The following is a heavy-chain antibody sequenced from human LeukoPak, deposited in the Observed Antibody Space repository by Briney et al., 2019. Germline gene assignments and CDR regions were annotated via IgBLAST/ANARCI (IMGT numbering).Heavy chain of an antibody. D-gene: IGHD3-3*01. Sequence: PSETLSLTCTVSGGSISIYYWSWIRQPAGKGLEWIGRIYTSGSTNYNPSLKSRVTMSVDTSKNQFSLKLSSVTAADTAVYYCARDTLKYYDFWSGYPKALYYYYGMDVWGQGTTVTVSS. V-gene: IGHV4-4*07. J-gene: IGHJ6*02. CDR3: ARDTLKYYDFWSGYPKALYYYYGMDV. CDR1: GGSISIYY. CDR2: IYTSGST.